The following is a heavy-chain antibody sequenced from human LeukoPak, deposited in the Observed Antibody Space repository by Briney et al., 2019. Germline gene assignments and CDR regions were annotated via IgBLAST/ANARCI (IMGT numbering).Heavy chain of an antibody. CDR1: GGSVINTNW. Sequence: PSETLSLTCGVSGGSVINTNWWSWVRQPPGKGLEWICEVHLDGSTNYNPSRESRLTMSVELSETQVSLKLTSVNAADMAVYYCAKEGCLYRPLDYSGQGTLVTVSS. CDR2: VHLDGST. J-gene: IGHJ4*02. V-gene: IGHV4-4*02. D-gene: IGHD2-8*01. CDR3: AKEGCLYRPLDY.